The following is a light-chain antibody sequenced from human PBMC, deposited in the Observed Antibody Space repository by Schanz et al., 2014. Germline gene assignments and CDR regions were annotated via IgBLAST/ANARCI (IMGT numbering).Light chain of an antibody. CDR1: DSDIGTYNY. V-gene: IGLV2-14*03. CDR2: DVS. CDR3: SAYTRSSAHWF. Sequence: QSALTQPASVSGSPGQSITISCSGTDSDIGTYNYVSWYQRHPGKAPKLMIYDVSYRPSGVSDRFSGSKSGNTASLTISGLQAEDEADYYCSAYTRSSAHWFFGGGTKLTVL. J-gene: IGLJ3*02.